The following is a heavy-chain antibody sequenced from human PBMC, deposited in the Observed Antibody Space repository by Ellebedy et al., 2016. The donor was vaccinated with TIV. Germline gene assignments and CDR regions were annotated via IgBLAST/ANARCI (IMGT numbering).Heavy chain of an antibody. J-gene: IGHJ6*03. CDR1: GDSISSSSDY. CDR2: ISNRDRT. V-gene: IGHV4-39*01. D-gene: IGHD1-14*01. CDR3: ATFNQYYTYLGV. Sequence: SETLSLXCTVSGDSISSSSDYWVWIRQPPGKGLEWIGTISNRDRTDYNPSLKSRVFILVYASKNQFSLKLTSVTAADTAVYYGATFNQYYTYLGVWGKGTTVTVSS.